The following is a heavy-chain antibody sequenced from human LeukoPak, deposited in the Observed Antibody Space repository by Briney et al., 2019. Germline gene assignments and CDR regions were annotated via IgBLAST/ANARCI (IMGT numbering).Heavy chain of an antibody. CDR3: ARQLAGLAPPGFIDS. D-gene: IGHD3-3*02. J-gene: IGHJ4*02. CDR1: GGSISSPY. Sequence: SETLSLTCTVSGGSISSPYWTWIRQPPGKGLEWIGYIYYGGNTDYSPSLKSRATISLDTSKNQFSLHLTSVTAADTAVYYCARQLAGLAPPGFIDSWGQGTLVTVSS. V-gene: IGHV4-59*08. CDR2: IYYGGNT.